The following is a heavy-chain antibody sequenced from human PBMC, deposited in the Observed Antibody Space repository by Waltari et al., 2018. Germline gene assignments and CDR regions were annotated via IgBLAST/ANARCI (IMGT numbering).Heavy chain of an antibody. J-gene: IGHJ4*02. D-gene: IGHD4-17*01. CDR2: IYHSGST. CDR1: VGSISSGGYS. V-gene: IGHV4-30-2*01. CDR3: ARTTVTEYYFDY. Sequence: QLQLQESGSGLVKPSQTLSLPCPVPVGSISSGGYSWTWIRQPPGKGLEWIGYIYHSGSTYYNPSLKSRVTISVDRSKNQFSLKLSSVTAADTAVYYCARTTVTEYYFDYWGQGTLVTVSS.